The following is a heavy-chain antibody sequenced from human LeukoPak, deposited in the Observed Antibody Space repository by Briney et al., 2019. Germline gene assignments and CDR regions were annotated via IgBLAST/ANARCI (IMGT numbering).Heavy chain of an antibody. J-gene: IGHJ6*03. D-gene: IGHD3-10*01. Sequence: PSETLSLTCAVYGGSFSGYYWGWIRQPPGKGLEWIGMIHHSGSTYYNPSLKSRVTISGDTSKNQFSLKLSSVTAADTAVYYCARTTTVRGTYYMDVWGKGTTVTISS. CDR1: GGSFSGYY. CDR2: IHHSGST. CDR3: ARTTTVRGTYYMDV. V-gene: IGHV4-34*01.